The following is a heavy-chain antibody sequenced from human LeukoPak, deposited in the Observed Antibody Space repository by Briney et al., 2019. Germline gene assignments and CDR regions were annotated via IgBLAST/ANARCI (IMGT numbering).Heavy chain of an antibody. J-gene: IGHJ4*02. CDR1: GFTFSSYE. CDR3: AKGSMGDSSGLFDY. D-gene: IGHD6-19*01. CDR2: ISSSGSTI. Sequence: PGGSLRLSCAASGFTFSSYEMNWVRQAPGKGLEWVSYISSSGSTIYYADSVKGRFTISRDNAKNSLYLQMNSLRAEDTAVYYCAKGSMGDSSGLFDYWGQGTLVTVSS. V-gene: IGHV3-48*03.